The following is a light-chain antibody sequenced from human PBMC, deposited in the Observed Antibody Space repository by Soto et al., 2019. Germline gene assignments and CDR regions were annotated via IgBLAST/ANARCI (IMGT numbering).Light chain of an antibody. CDR1: PSLVHSDGIAY. CDR3: MQGKHWPIT. V-gene: IGKV2-30*02. Sequence: DVVMTQSPLSLPVTLGQPASISCRSNPSLVHSDGIAYFSWFQQRPGRSPRSLSYKVSNRDSGVPATCSGSGSGTAFALNISRVEAEDVGVDYCMQGKHWPITFGQGPRLEIK. CDR2: KVS. J-gene: IGKJ5*01.